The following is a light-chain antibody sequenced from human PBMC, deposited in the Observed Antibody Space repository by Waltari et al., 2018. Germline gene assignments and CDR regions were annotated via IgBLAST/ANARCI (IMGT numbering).Light chain of an antibody. CDR3: CSYAGSYSLV. J-gene: IGLJ2*01. Sequence: QSALTQPRPVSGSPGQSVTTPCTGTSSDVGGYNYVSWYQQHPGNAPKPMIYDVSKRPSGVPDRFSGSKSGNTASLTISGLQAEDEADYHCCSYAGSYSLVFGGGTKLTVL. CDR2: DVS. CDR1: SSDVGGYNY. V-gene: IGLV2-11*01.